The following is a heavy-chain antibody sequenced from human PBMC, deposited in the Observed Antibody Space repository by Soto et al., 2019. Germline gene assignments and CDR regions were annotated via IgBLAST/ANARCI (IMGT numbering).Heavy chain of an antibody. CDR2: IYYSGST. D-gene: IGHD3-3*01. CDR3: ARKPITIFGYFDY. Sequence: PSETLSLTCAVSGYSISSSNWWGWIRQPPGKGLEWIGYIYYSGSTYYNPSLKSRVTMSVDTSKNQFSLKLSSVTAVDTAVYYCARKPITIFGYFDYWGQGTLVTVSS. V-gene: IGHV4-28*01. CDR1: GYSISSSNW. J-gene: IGHJ4*02.